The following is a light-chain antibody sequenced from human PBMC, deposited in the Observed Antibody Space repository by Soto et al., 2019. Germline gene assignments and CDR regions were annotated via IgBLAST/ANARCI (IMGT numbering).Light chain of an antibody. CDR3: CSYAGSFTLDV. CDR1: SSDVGNYNL. Sequence: QYVLTQPASVSGSPGQSITISCTGTSSDVGNYNLVYWYQQFPGKAPKLIIYEGSRRPTGVSNCCSDSKSATTPSLTISGLQAEDESDYYCCSYAGSFTLDVFGGGTKLTVL. CDR2: EGS. J-gene: IGLJ2*01. V-gene: IGLV2-23*03.